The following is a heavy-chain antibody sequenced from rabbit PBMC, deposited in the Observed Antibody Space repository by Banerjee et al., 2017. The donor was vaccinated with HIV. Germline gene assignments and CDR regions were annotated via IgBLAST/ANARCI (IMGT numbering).Heavy chain of an antibody. Sequence: QSLEESGGDLVKPGASLTLTCTASGFSFSSSYYMCWVRQAPGKGLEWIACIYAGSSGSTYYASWAKGRFTISKTSSTTVTLQMTSLTAADTATYFCASYSYDDYGDYTPSLGLWGPGTLVTVS. CDR3: ASYSYDDYGDYTPSLGL. D-gene: IGHD2-1*01. CDR1: GFSFSSSYY. CDR2: IYAGSSGST. J-gene: IGHJ4*01. V-gene: IGHV1S40*01.